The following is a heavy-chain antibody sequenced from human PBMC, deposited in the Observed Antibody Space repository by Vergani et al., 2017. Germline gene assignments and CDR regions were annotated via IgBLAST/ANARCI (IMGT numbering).Heavy chain of an antibody. CDR3: AIEDSSTSGRSFDL. J-gene: IGHJ3*01. V-gene: IGHV3-30*07. CDR1: GFALNRHA. Sequence: QVQLVESGGGVVQPGTSLRLSCVVSGFALNRHAMYWVRQAPGKGLEWVSFVSTGTKSQSYAESVKGRFTISRDSAKNSLYLQMDSLRAEDTAVCYCAIEDSSTSGRSFDLWGQGTKVTVSS. D-gene: IGHD2-2*01. CDR2: VSTGTKSQ.